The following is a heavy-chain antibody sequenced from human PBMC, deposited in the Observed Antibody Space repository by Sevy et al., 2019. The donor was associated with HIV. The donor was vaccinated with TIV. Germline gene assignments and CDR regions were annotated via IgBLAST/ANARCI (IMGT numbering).Heavy chain of an antibody. V-gene: IGHV4-59*08. CDR3: AGENAWGRGYS. CDR2: IYYKGHI. CDR1: GGSITSLY. Sequence: SETLSLTCTVSGGSITSLYWNWIRQPPGKGLEWIANIYYKGHINYNPSLKSRVTLSHDTSKNQFSLRLSSVTAADTAMYYCAGENAWGRGYSWGQGTLVTVSS. D-gene: IGHD1-26*01. J-gene: IGHJ4*02.